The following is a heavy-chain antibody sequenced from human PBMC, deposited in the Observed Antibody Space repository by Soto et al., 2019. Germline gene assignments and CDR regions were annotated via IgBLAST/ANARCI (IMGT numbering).Heavy chain of an antibody. D-gene: IGHD3-3*01. J-gene: IGHJ3*02. CDR2: ISWNRGSI. Sequence: EVQLVESGGGLVQPGRSVRLSCAASGFSFIDYAMHWVRQAPGKGLEWVSGISWNRGSITYADSVKGRFTISRDNVKNSLYLQMDSLRAEDTAFDYCAKDMGRFLTENAFDILGQGTMVTVSS. V-gene: IGHV3-9*01. CDR3: AKDMGRFLTENAFDI. CDR1: GFSFIDYA.